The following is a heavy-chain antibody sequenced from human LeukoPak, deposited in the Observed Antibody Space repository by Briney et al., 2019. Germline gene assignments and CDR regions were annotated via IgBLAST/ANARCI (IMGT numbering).Heavy chain of an antibody. Sequence: SETLSLTCSVSDDSMSSGTYAWSWVRQPPGKGLEWLAYIYSSGNTFYNPSLKTRLTVSIDTSKNHFSLKLSSVTAADTAVYYCARTGYRRWFDPWGQGTLVTVSS. CDR2: IYSSGNT. D-gene: IGHD3-16*02. CDR1: DDSMSSGTYA. J-gene: IGHJ5*02. V-gene: IGHV4-30-4*07. CDR3: ARTGYRRWFDP.